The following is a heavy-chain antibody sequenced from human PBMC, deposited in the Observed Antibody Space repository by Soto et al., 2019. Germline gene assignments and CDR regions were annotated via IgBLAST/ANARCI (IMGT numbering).Heavy chain of an antibody. D-gene: IGHD3-10*01. CDR1: GGTFSSYA. Sequence: QVQLVQSGAEVKKPGSSVKVSCKASGGTFSSYAISWVRQAPGQGLEWMGGIIPIFGTANYAQKFQGRVTITADESTSTAYMELSSLRSEDTAVYYCARDHYYGPGSYYHPLDYWGQGTLVTVSS. V-gene: IGHV1-69*01. CDR2: IIPIFGTA. CDR3: ARDHYYGPGSYYHPLDY. J-gene: IGHJ4*02.